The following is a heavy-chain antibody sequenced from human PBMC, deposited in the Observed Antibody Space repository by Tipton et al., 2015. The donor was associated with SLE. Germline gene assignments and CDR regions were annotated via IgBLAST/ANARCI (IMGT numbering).Heavy chain of an antibody. CDR3: PIYYHDSTGLHWFDP. D-gene: IGHD3-22*01. J-gene: IGHJ5*02. V-gene: IGHV4-31*03. Sequence: TLSLTCNVSGGSISSGGHYWSWIRQHPGKGLEWIGYTYYSGSPYYNPSLKSRVTISLDMSKNQFSLRLSSVTAADTAVYYCPIYYHDSTGLHWFDPWGQGTLVTVSS. CDR1: GGSISSGGHY. CDR2: TYYSGSP.